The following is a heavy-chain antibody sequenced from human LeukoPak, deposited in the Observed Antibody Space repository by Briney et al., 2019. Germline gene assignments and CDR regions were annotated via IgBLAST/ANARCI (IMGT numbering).Heavy chain of an antibody. V-gene: IGHV4-59*01. CDR2: IYYSGST. CDR3: ARAELELRSEDYYYYMDV. J-gene: IGHJ6*03. D-gene: IGHD1-7*01. Sequence: SETLSLTCTVSGGSISSYYWSWIRQPPGKGLEWIGYIYYSGSTNYNPSLKSRVTISVDTSKNQFSLKLSSVTAADTAVYYCARAELELRSEDYYYYMDVWGKGTTVTVSS. CDR1: GGSISSYY.